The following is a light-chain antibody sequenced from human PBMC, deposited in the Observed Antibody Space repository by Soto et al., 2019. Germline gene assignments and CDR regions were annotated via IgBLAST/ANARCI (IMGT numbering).Light chain of an antibody. V-gene: IGLV1-40*01. CDR2: GNS. J-gene: IGLJ2*01. CDR1: SSNIGAGYD. CDR3: QSYDSSLSGFVV. Sequence: QSVLTQPPSVSGAPGQRVTISCTGSSSNIGAGYDVHWYQQLPVTAPKLLIYGNSNRPSGVPDRFSGSKSGTSASLAITGLQAEDAADYYCQSYDSSLSGFVVFGGGTKLTVL.